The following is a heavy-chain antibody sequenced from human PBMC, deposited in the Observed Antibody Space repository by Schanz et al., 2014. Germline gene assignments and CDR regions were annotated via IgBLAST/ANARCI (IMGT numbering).Heavy chain of an antibody. CDR1: GGTFSSFG. J-gene: IGHJ4*02. Sequence: VQLEQSGAEVKKPGSSVKVSCKASGGTFSSFGINWVRQAPGQGLEWMGRITAYNGDTNYALKLQGRVTMTTDTSTGTAYMELRSLRSEDTAVYYCARGYGDSPTDFWGQGTLVTVSS. CDR2: ITAYNGDT. V-gene: IGHV1-18*01. D-gene: IGHD4-17*01. CDR3: ARGYGDSPTDF.